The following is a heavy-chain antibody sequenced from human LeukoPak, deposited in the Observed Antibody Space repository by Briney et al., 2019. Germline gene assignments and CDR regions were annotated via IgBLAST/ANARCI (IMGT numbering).Heavy chain of an antibody. CDR1: GFTFSSHD. CDR2: ISAGGSST. D-gene: IGHD3-16*01. Sequence: GGSLRLSCAASGFTFSSHDLSWVRQAPGRGLEWVSTISAGGSSTYYADSVKGRFTISRDNSKNTLSLQMNSLRAEDTAVYYCAKRSDDDGDLDYWGQGTPVTVSS. J-gene: IGHJ4*02. CDR3: AKRSDDDGDLDY. V-gene: IGHV3-23*01.